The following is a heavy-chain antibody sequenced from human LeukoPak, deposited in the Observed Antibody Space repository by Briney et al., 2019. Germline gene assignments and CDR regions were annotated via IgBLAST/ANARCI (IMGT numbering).Heavy chain of an antibody. J-gene: IGHJ4*02. CDR1: GFTFSSYG. D-gene: IGHD3-22*01. Sequence: PGGSLRLSCAASGFTFSSYGMHWVRQAPGKGLEWVAVISYDGGNKYYADSVKGRFTISRDNPKNTLYLQMNSLRAEDTAVYFCAKRGVVIRVILVGFHKAAYYFDSWGQGALVTVSS. CDR3: AKRGVVIRVILVGFHKAAYYFDS. V-gene: IGHV3-30*18. CDR2: ISYDGGNK.